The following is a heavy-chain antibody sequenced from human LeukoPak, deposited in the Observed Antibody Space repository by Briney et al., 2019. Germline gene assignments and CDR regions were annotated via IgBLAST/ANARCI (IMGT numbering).Heavy chain of an antibody. CDR2: IRGDGDT. J-gene: IGHJ4*02. Sequence: GGSLRLSCAASGLSFSSFAMSWVRQGPARGLEWVSSIRGDGDTLYADSVKGRFSLSSASSTNTVYFQLNNLRVEDTAIYYCARASWVSSTDAVRWGQGTLVTVSS. CDR1: GLSFSSFA. D-gene: IGHD3-16*01. V-gene: IGHV3-23*01. CDR3: ARASWVSSTDAVR.